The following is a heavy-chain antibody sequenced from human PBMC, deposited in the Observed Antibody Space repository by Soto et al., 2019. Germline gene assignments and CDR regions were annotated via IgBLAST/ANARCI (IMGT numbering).Heavy chain of an antibody. Sequence: AAVKVSCKASGYTFTSYDINWVRQATGQGREWMGWMNPNSGNTGYAQKFQGRVTMTRNTSISTAYMELSSLRSEDKAVYYCARLERGPYVWGSYRYLYYYYYGMDVWGQGTTVTVSS. V-gene: IGHV1-8*01. CDR1: GYTFTSYD. J-gene: IGHJ6*02. D-gene: IGHD3-16*02. CDR3: ARLERGPYVWGSYRYLYYYYYGMDV. CDR2: MNPNSGNT.